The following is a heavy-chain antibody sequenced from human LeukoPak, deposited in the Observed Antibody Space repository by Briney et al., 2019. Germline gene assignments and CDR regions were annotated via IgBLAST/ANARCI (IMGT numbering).Heavy chain of an antibody. CDR3: ARLPSQQLGAFDI. CDR1: GYSFTSYW. Sequence: GESLKISCKGSGYSFTSYWIGWVRQMPGKGLEWMGIIYPGDADTRYSPSFQGQVTISADKSISTAYLQWSSLKASDTAMYYYARLPSQQLGAFDIWGQGTMVTVSS. D-gene: IGHD6-6*01. J-gene: IGHJ3*02. CDR2: IYPGDADT. V-gene: IGHV5-51*01.